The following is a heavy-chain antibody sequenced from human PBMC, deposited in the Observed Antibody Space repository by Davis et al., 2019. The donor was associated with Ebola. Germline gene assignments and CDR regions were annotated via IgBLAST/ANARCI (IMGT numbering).Heavy chain of an antibody. V-gene: IGHV1-8*01. CDR1: GYTFTSYD. Sequence: ASVKVSCKASGYTFTSYDINWVRQATGQGLKWMGWMNPNSGNTGYAQKFQGRVTMTRNTSISTAYMELSSLRSEDTAVYYCARWRKCSSTSCYGLYGMDVWGKGTTVTVSS. J-gene: IGHJ6*04. CDR3: ARWRKCSSTSCYGLYGMDV. D-gene: IGHD2-2*01. CDR2: MNPNSGNT.